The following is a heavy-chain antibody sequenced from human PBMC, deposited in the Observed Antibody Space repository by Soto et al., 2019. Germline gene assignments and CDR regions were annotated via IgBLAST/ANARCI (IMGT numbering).Heavy chain of an antibody. Sequence: QVQLVQSGAEVKXPASSVKVSCKAPGGTFSTYAISWVRQAPGQGLEWMGGIIPMFGTANYAQRFQDRVTITADESTNTVYMELSSLRSEDTAVYFCASGIQLWLRRINNGYSGWGQGTLVTVSS. J-gene: IGHJ4*02. CDR2: IIPMFGTA. D-gene: IGHD5-18*01. V-gene: IGHV1-69*12. CDR3: ASGIQLWLRRINNGYSG. CDR1: GGTFSTYA.